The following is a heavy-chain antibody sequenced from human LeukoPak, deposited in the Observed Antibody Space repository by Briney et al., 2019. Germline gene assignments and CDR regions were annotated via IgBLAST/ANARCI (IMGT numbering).Heavy chain of an antibody. V-gene: IGHV1-69*13. J-gene: IGHJ6*02. CDR3: ARALYSGSYYYYYGMDV. D-gene: IGHD1-26*01. CDR1: GGTFSSYA. Sequence: SVEVSCKASGGTFSSYAISWVRQAPGQGLEWMGGIIPIFGTANYAQKFQGRVTITADESTSTAYMELSSLRSEDTAVYYCARALYSGSYYYYYGMDVWGQGTTVTVSS. CDR2: IIPIFGTA.